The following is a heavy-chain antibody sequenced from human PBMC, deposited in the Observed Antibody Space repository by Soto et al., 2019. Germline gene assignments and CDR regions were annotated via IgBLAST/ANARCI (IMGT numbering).Heavy chain of an antibody. V-gene: IGHV3-23*01. CDR3: AKDLISSGWSTWFDP. J-gene: IGHJ5*02. Sequence: EVQLLESGGGLVQPGGSLRLSCAASGFTFSSYAMTWVRQAPGKGLEWVSVISGSGGSARYADSVRGRFTISRDNAWDTVYLHMNSLRVEDTAIYYCAKDLISSGWSTWFDPRGQGTLVTVSS. D-gene: IGHD6-19*01. CDR2: ISGSGGSA. CDR1: GFTFSSYA.